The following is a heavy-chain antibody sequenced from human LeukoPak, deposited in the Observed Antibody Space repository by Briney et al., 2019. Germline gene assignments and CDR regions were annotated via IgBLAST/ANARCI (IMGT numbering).Heavy chain of an antibody. V-gene: IGHV1-18*01. CDR1: GYTFTSYG. D-gene: IGHD6-13*01. CDR2: ISAYNGNT. Sequence: ASVKVSCKASGYTFTSYGISWVRQAPGQGLEWMGWISAYNGNTNYAQKLQGRVTMTTDTSTSTAYMELRSLRSDDTAVYYCATDLSQQLVYDYWGQGTLVTVSS. CDR3: ATDLSQQLVYDY. J-gene: IGHJ4*02.